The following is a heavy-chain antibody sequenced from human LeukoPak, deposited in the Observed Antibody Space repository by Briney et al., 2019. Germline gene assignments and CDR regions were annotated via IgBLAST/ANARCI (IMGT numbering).Heavy chain of an antibody. CDR3: ASYSDNMY. D-gene: IGHD4-17*01. Sequence: SVKVSCKASGGIFGSSAINWVRQAPGQGLAWMGGIIPIFHSSNYTQNFQGRLSITADESTRTVYMELSSLRFEDTAVYYCASYSDNMYWGQGTLVTVSS. CDR1: GGIFGSSA. CDR2: IIPIFHSS. V-gene: IGHV1-69*13. J-gene: IGHJ4*02.